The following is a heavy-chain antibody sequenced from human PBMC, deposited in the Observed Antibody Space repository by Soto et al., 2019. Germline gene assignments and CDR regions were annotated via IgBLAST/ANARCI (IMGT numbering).Heavy chain of an antibody. CDR3: ARRNYPYYFDF. V-gene: IGHV4-39*01. Sequence: LSLTCSVSGGSISSSSNFWGWIRQPPGKGLEWIAIITYTGTTYYNPSLNSRVTISADTSKNQFSLELRSVTAADTAVYYCARRNYPYYFDFWGQGALVTVSS. D-gene: IGHD4-4*01. CDR2: ITYTGTT. J-gene: IGHJ4*02. CDR1: GGSISSSSNF.